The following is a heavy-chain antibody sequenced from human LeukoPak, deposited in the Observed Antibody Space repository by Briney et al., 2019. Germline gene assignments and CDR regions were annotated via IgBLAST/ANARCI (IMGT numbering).Heavy chain of an antibody. Sequence: ASVKVSCKASGYTFTSYGISWARQAPGQGLEWMGWISAYNGNTNYAQKLQGRVTMTTDTSTSTDYMELRSLRSDDTAVYYCARVPGHLYYMDVWGKGTTVTVSS. V-gene: IGHV1-18*01. CDR1: GYTFTSYG. J-gene: IGHJ6*03. CDR2: ISAYNGNT. CDR3: ARVPGHLYYMDV.